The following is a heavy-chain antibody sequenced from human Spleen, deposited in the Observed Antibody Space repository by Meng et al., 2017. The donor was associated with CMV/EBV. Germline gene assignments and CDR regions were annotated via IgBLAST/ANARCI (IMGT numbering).Heavy chain of an antibody. CDR3: AKEEGGSYRY. J-gene: IGHJ4*02. CDR2: IYSGGSST. D-gene: IGHD1-26*01. V-gene: IGHV3-23*03. CDR1: GFTFSSYA. Sequence: GESLKISWAASGFTFSSYAMSWVRQAPGKGLEWVSVIYSGGSSTYYADSVKGRFTISRDNSKTTQYLQMNRRRAEDTAVYYWAKEEGGSYRYWGQGTLVTVSS.